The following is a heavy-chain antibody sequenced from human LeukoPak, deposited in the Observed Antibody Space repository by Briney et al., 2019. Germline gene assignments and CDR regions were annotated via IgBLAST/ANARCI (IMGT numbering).Heavy chain of an antibody. Sequence: GGSLRLSCAASGFTFSSYEMNWVRQAPGKGLERVSYISRSGSTIYYADSVKGRFTISRDNAKNSLYVQMNSLRAEDTAVYYCARATYYDFWSGYYGALDYWGQGTLVTVSS. J-gene: IGHJ4*02. CDR2: ISRSGSTI. CDR1: GFTFSSYE. D-gene: IGHD3-3*01. V-gene: IGHV3-48*03. CDR3: ARATYYDFWSGYYGALDY.